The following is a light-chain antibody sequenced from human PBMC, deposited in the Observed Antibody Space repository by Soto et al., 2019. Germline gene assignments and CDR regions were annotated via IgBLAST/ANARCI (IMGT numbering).Light chain of an antibody. CDR1: QSISSW. CDR3: QQYNSYRT. V-gene: IGKV1-5*01. CDR2: DAS. Sequence: DIQMTQFQSFLSACVGDRVTITFRASQSISSWLAWYQQKPGKAPKLLIYDASSLESGVPSRFSGSGSGTEFTLTISSLQPDDFATYYCQQYNSYRTFGQGTKVDIK. J-gene: IGKJ1*01.